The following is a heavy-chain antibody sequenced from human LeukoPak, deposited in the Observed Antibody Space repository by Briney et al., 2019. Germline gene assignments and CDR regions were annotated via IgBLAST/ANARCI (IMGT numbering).Heavy chain of an antibody. CDR2: VLNGGST. CDR1: GASKNTYY. CDR3: ALAWGGTNSHFFDH. V-gene: IGHV4-59*01. D-gene: IGHD1-26*01. J-gene: IGHJ4*02. Sequence: PSETLSLTCTVSGASKNTYYWSWIRQSPGGGLEWMGYVLNGGSTNYNPSLGSRATISLATSKNKFSLKLRSVTVADTAVYYCALAWGGTNSHFFDHWGQGTLVTVSS.